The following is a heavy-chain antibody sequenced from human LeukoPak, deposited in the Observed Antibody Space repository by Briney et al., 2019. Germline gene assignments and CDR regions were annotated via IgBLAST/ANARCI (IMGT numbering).Heavy chain of an antibody. CDR2: FDVIDAKT. D-gene: IGHD5-18*01. J-gene: IGHJ4*02. CDR1: GSSLTELS. CDR3: AAGRPYSLLDY. V-gene: IGHV1-24*01. Sequence: ASVTVSCKASGSSLTELSLYWVRQAPGKGLEWMGGFDVIDAKTFYAQKFQGRVTMTEDSSTDTAYMELSSLRSDDTAFYYCAAGRPYSLLDYWGQGTLLTVSS.